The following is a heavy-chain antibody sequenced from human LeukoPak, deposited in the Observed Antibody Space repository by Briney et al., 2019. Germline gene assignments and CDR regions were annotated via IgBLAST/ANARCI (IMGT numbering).Heavy chain of an antibody. CDR3: ARDVPPDAFDI. V-gene: IGHV4-39*07. J-gene: IGHJ3*02. Sequence: SETLSLTCTVPGGSISSSTYYWGWIRQPPGKGLEWIGSIYYSGSTYYNPSLKSRVTISVDTSKNQFSLRLSSVTAADTAVYYCARDVPPDAFDIWGQGTMVTVSS. CDR1: GGSISSSTYY. CDR2: IYYSGST.